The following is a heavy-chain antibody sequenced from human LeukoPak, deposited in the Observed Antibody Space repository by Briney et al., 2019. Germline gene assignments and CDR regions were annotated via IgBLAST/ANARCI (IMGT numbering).Heavy chain of an antibody. D-gene: IGHD3-22*01. V-gene: IGHV3-23*01. CDR3: ARDLGSSGYYYVNYGMDV. J-gene: IGHJ6*02. CDR1: GFTFSSYA. Sequence: PGGSLRLSCAASGFTFSSYAMSWVRQAPGKGLEWVSAISGSGGSTYYADSVKGRFTISRDNSKNTLYLQMNSLRAEDTAVYHCARDLGSSGYYYVNYGMDVWGQGTTVTVSS. CDR2: ISGSGGST.